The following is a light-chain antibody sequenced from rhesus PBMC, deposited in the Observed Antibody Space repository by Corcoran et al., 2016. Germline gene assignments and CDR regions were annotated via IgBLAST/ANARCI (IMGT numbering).Light chain of an antibody. V-gene: IGKV3S9*01. CDR2: DGS. CDR1: QSVNSY. Sequence: EIVMTQSPATLSLSPGERATLSCRASQSVNSYVAWYQQKPEQAPRLLIYDGSSRATGIPDRFSGSGSGTDFTLTISSLEPEDFAVYYCQQYNKWPLTFGGGTKVEIK. J-gene: IGKJ4*01. CDR3: QQYNKWPLT.